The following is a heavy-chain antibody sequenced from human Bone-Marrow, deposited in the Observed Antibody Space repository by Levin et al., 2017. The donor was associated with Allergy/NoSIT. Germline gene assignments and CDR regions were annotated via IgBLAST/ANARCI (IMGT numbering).Heavy chain of an antibody. CDR2: MSHDGSDK. CDR3: AKDSQDYFISAGYYYFDH. CDR1: GFTFSHFA. Sequence: HPGGSLRLSCVVSGFTFSHFAMHWVRHTPGKGLEWVAAMSHDGSDKYYADSVKGRFTISRDNSKQTLFLQMNRLRAEDTAVYYCAKDSQDYFISAGYYYFDHWGQGILVTVSS. V-gene: IGHV3-30*18. D-gene: IGHD3-9*01. J-gene: IGHJ4*02.